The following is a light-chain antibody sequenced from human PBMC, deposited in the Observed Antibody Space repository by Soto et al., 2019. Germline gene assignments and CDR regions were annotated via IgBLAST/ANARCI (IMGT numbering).Light chain of an antibody. Sequence: SVLTQPASVSGSPGQSITISCTGTRSDVGANHYVSWYQQYPGEAPKVIIYEVTNRPSGVSNRFSGSKSDHTASLTISGLQAEDEADYYCTSHTGGGSLDVFGTGTKSPS. CDR3: TSHTGGGSLDV. CDR2: EVT. J-gene: IGLJ1*01. V-gene: IGLV2-14*01. CDR1: RSDVGANHY.